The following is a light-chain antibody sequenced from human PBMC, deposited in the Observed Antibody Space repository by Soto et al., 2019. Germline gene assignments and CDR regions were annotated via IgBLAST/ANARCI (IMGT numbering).Light chain of an antibody. V-gene: IGLV2-14*01. CDR2: EVS. CDR3: NSHKSGDFRV. CDR1: SSDVGRYNH. J-gene: IGLJ1*01. Sequence: QSVLTQPASVSGSPGQSITISCTGTSSDVGRYNHVPWYQHHPGKAPKLIISEVSNRPSGVSNRFSGSKSGYTASLTISGLQAEDEADYYCNSHKSGDFRVFGTGTKVTVL.